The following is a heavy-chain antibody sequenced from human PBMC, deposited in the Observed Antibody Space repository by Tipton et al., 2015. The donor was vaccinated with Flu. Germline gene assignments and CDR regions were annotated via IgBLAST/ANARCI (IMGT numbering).Heavy chain of an antibody. V-gene: IGHV4-38-2*01. Sequence: LRLSCAASGFTFSSYGMHWVRQSPGKGLEWIGNIHRTGTSYYNPSLKSRVAMSVDRSKNQFSLKLTSVTAADTAVYFCARRDYSNYVSEPKNWFDPWGQGILVTVSS. CDR2: IHRTGTS. D-gene: IGHD4-11*01. J-gene: IGHJ5*02. CDR3: ARRDYSNYVSEPKNWFDP. CDR1: GFTFSSYG.